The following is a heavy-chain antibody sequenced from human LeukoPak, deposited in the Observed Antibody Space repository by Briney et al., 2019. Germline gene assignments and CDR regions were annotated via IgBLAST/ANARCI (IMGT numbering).Heavy chain of an antibody. D-gene: IGHD2-21*02. CDR1: GYTFTGYY. CDR2: INPNSGGT. Sequence: GASVKVSCKASGYTFTGYYMHWVRQAPGQGLEWMGWINPNSGGTNYAQKFQGRVTMTRETSISTAYMELSRLRSDDTAVYYCARDAQPPIVVVTATLDYWGQGTLVTVSS. J-gene: IGHJ4*02. CDR3: ARDAQPPIVVVTATLDY. V-gene: IGHV1-2*02.